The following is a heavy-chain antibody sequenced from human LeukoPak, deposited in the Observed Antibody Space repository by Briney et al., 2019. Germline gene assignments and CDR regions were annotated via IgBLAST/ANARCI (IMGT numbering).Heavy chain of an antibody. D-gene: IGHD3-10*01. CDR2: INSDGSST. Sequence: GGSLRLSCAASGFTFSSYWMHWVRQAPGKGLVWVSRINSDGSSTSYAAAVKGRFTISRDNAKQTLYLQMKSLSAEDTAVYYCARGPTGGYWGQGTLVTVSS. CDR1: GFTFSSYW. V-gene: IGHV3-74*01. J-gene: IGHJ4*02. CDR3: ARGPTGGY.